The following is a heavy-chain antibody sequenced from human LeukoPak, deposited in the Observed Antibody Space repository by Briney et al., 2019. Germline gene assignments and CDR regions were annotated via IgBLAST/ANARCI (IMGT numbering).Heavy chain of an antibody. V-gene: IGHV1-18*01. CDR2: ISAYNGNT. D-gene: IGHD6-19*01. J-gene: IGHJ3*02. CDR1: GYTFTSYG. Sequence: ASVKVSCKASGYTFTSYGISWVRQAPGQGLEWMGWISAYNGNTNYAQKLQGRVTMTTDTSTSTAYMELRSLRSDDTAVYYCATAKYSSGWYGAFDIWGQGTMVTVSS. CDR3: ATAKYSSGWYGAFDI.